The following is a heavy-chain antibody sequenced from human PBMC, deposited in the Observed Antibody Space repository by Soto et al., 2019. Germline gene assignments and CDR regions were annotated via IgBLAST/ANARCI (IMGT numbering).Heavy chain of an antibody. CDR1: AFTFNSDG. Sequence: GGSLRLSCTVSAFTFNSDGMSWVRQAPGKGLEWVSAISASGGSRYYADSVKGRFTISRDNSKNTLFLQMNSLSAEDTAVYYCARRYYYDGSGLYGMDVWGQGTTVTVSS. J-gene: IGHJ6*02. D-gene: IGHD3-22*01. V-gene: IGHV3-23*01. CDR3: ARRYYYDGSGLYGMDV. CDR2: ISASGGSR.